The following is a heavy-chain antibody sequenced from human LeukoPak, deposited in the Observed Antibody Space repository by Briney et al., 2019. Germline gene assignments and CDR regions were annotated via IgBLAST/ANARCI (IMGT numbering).Heavy chain of an antibody. V-gene: IGHV1-46*01. Sequence: ASVKVSCKASGYIFTSYYMHWVRQAPGQGLEWMGIINPSGGSTSYAQKFQGRVTMTRDTSTSTVYMELSSLRSEDTAVYYCARDKGDGYNSRVGGYFDYWGQGTLVTVSS. CDR1: GYIFTSYY. D-gene: IGHD5-24*01. J-gene: IGHJ4*02. CDR3: ARDKGDGYNSRVGGYFDY. CDR2: INPSGGST.